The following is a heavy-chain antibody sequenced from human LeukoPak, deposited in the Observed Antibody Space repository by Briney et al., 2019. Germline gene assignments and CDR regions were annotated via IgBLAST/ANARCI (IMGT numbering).Heavy chain of an antibody. CDR3: ARERWERGIDAFDI. D-gene: IGHD1-1*01. J-gene: IGHJ3*02. CDR2: IYTSGST. Sequence: SETLSLTCTVSGGSISSGSYYWSWIRQPAGKGLEWIGRIYTSGSTNYNPSLKSRVTISVDTSKNQFSLKLSSVTAADTAVYYCARERWERGIDAFDIWGQGTMVTVSS. CDR1: GGSISSGSYY. V-gene: IGHV4-61*02.